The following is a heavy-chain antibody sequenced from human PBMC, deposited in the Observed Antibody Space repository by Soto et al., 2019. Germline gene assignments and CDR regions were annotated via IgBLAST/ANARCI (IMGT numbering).Heavy chain of an antibody. CDR3: AKRASIAARPIGSYWYFDL. CDR1: GFTFSSYA. D-gene: IGHD6-6*01. V-gene: IGHV3-23*01. J-gene: IGHJ2*01. Sequence: EVQLLESGGGLVQPGGSLRLSCAASGFTFSSYAMSWARQAPGKGLEWVSAISGSGGSTYYADSVKGRFTISRDNSKNTLYLQMNSLRAEDTAVYYCAKRASIAARPIGSYWYFDLWGRGTLVTVSS. CDR2: ISGSGGST.